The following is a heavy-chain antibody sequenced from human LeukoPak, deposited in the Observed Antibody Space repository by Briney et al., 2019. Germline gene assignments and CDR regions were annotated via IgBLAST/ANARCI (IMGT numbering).Heavy chain of an antibody. J-gene: IGHJ3*01. V-gene: IGHV4-34*01. CDR2: INHSGST. D-gene: IGHD6-6*01. Sequence: PSETLSLTCAVYGASFSGYYWSWIRPPPGKGLEWIGEINHSGSTNDNVSLESRVTMSVDTSKNQFTLKLNSVTAADTAVYYCAKVYSSSSRDAFDVWGPGTMVTVSS. CDR3: AKVYSSSSRDAFDV. CDR1: GASFSGYY.